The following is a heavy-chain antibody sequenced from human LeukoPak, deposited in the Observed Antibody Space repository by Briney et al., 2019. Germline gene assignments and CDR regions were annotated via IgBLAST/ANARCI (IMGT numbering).Heavy chain of an antibody. D-gene: IGHD3-22*01. CDR1: GYTFSSYY. Sequence: GASVKVSCKTSGYTFSSYYIHWVRQAPGKGLEWMGGFDPEDGETIYAQKFQGRVTMTEDTSTDTAYMELSSLRSEDTAVYYCATGYDLTMIVASWGQGTLVTVSS. CDR2: FDPEDGET. V-gene: IGHV1-24*01. J-gene: IGHJ4*02. CDR3: ATGYDLTMIVAS.